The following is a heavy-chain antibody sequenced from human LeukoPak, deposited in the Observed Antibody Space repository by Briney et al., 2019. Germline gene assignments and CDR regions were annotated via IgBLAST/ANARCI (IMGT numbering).Heavy chain of an antibody. CDR2: ISATGGIT. CDR3: AKSGNNGGKRGGNDY. CDR1: GFTFSSCD. D-gene: IGHD4-23*01. Sequence: GGSLRLSRAASGFTFSSCDMSWVRQAPGKGLEWVSGISATGGITYYADSVKGRFTISRDNSKNTLYVQMNSLRAEDTAVYYCAKSGNNGGKRGGNDYWGQGTLVTVSS. V-gene: IGHV3-23*01. J-gene: IGHJ4*02.